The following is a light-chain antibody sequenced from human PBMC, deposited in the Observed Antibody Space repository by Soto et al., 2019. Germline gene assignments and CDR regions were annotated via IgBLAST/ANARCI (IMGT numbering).Light chain of an antibody. V-gene: IGKV3-20*01. CDR1: QYISKY. J-gene: IGKJ1*01. CDR2: DAS. CDR3: QQYAGSPRT. Sequence: EVVMTQSPATLSVSPGERATLSCRASQYISKYLAWYQQRPGQAPRLLIYDASNRATGIPARFTGSGSGTDFTLTINRVEPEDFAVYFCQQYAGSPRTFGQGTKVDIK.